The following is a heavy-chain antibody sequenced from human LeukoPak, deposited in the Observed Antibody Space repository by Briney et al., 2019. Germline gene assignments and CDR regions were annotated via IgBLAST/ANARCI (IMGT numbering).Heavy chain of an antibody. J-gene: IGHJ5*02. CDR1: GDSVSSHSAA. CDR2: TYYRSKWYN. CDR3: AANLGYCSGGSCFSWFDP. Sequence: SQTLSLTCAISGDSVSSHSAAWNWIRQSPSIGLEWLGRTYYRSKWYNDYAVSVKSRITINPDTSKNPFSLQLNSVTPEDTAVYFCAANLGYCSGGSCFSWFDPWGQGTLVTVSS. D-gene: IGHD2-15*01. V-gene: IGHV6-1*01.